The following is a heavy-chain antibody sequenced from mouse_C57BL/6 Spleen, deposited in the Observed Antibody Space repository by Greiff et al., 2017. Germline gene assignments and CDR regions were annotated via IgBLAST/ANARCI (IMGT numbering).Heavy chain of an antibody. CDR1: GFSLTSYA. V-gene: IGHV2-9-1*01. D-gene: IGHD1-1*01. Sequence: QVQLKESGPGLVAPSQSLSITCTVSGFSLTSYAISWVRQPPGKGLEWLGVIWTGGGTNYNSALKSRMSISKDNSKSQVFLKMNSLQTDDTARYYCARNWGSSDYYAMDYWGQGTSVTVSS. CDR2: IWTGGGT. J-gene: IGHJ4*01. CDR3: ARNWGSSDYYAMDY.